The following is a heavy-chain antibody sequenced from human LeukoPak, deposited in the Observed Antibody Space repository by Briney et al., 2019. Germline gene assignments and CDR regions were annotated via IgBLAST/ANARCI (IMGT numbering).Heavy chain of an antibody. CDR2: IYSGGST. J-gene: IGHJ4*02. Sequence: GGSLRLSCAASGFTVTNNYMSWVRQAPGQGLEWVSLIYSGGSTYYADSVKGRFTISRDKSKNTLYFQMNSLRAEDTAVYYCARYSTGWYYDYWGQGTLVTVSS. D-gene: IGHD6-19*01. CDR1: GFTVTNNY. V-gene: IGHV3-53*01. CDR3: ARYSTGWYYDY.